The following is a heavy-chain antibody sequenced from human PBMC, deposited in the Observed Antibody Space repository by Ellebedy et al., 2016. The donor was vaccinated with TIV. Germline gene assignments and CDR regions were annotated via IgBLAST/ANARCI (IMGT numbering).Heavy chain of an antibody. J-gene: IGHJ4*02. CDR3: ARHVGHGVQLGFDY. CDR2: IYYNGST. D-gene: IGHD1-1*01. V-gene: IGHV4-39*01. CDR1: GGSISSSSYY. Sequence: SETLSLTCTVSGGSISSSSYYWGWIRQPPGKGLECIGSIYYNGSTYYNPSLKSRVTTSAVTSKNQFSLELSSVTAADTAVYYCARHVGHGVQLGFDYWGQGTLVTVSS.